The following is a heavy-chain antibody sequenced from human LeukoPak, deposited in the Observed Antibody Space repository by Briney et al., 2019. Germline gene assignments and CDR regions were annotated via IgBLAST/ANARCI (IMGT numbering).Heavy chain of an antibody. CDR1: GFTFSNYG. Sequence: GGSLRLSCAASGFTFSNYGMSWVRQASGRGLEWVSSIGSTNTYYADSVKGRFTISRDNSKDTLYLQLSSLRAEDTAVYYCAKLIAATGTAYWGQGSLVTVPS. D-gene: IGHD6-13*01. CDR2: IGSTNT. CDR3: AKLIAATGTAY. J-gene: IGHJ4*02. V-gene: IGHV3-23*01.